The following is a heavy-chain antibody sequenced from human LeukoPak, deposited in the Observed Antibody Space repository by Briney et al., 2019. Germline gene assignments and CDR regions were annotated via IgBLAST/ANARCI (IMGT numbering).Heavy chain of an antibody. CDR1: GFTFSSYW. J-gene: IGHJ6*02. D-gene: IGHD3-9*01. Sequence: GGSLRLSCAASGFTFSSYWMSWVRQAPGKGLEWVANIKEDGSEKYYVDSVKGRFTISRDNAKNSLYLQMNSLRAEDTAVYYCTRDLMDYDVSTGLHHYYMDVWGQGTTVTVSS. CDR3: TRDLMDYDVSTGLHHYYMDV. V-gene: IGHV3-7*01. CDR2: IKEDGSEK.